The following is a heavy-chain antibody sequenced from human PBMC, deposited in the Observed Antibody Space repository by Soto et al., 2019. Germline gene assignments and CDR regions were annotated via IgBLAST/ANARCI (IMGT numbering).Heavy chain of an antibody. V-gene: IGHV3-33*01. CDR2: IWYDGSRE. CDR1: GFIFSSYG. Sequence: QVQLVESGGGVVQPGTSLRLSCAASGFIFSSYGMHWVRQTPGKGLEWVAVIWYDGSREFYADSVKGRFTISRDNSNLYLHMNSLGADDTAVYFCARDQLDRLKPRETRYFDLWGQGTLVTVSS. CDR3: ARDQLDRLKPRETRYFDL. D-gene: IGHD3-3*01. J-gene: IGHJ4*02.